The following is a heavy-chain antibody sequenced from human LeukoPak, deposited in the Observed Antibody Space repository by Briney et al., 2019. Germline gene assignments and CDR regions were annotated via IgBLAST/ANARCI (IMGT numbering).Heavy chain of an antibody. CDR3: ARDGIYGSGSYYEISWFDS. V-gene: IGHV1-2*02. CDR1: GYTFTGYY. D-gene: IGHD3-10*01. CDR2: INPNSGVT. Sequence: ASVKVSCKASGYTFTGYYMHWVRQAPGQGLEWMGWINPNSGVTHYAQKFQGRVTMTSDTSISTAYMELSRLRSDDTAVYYCARDGIYGSGSYYEISWFDSWGQGTLVTVSS. J-gene: IGHJ5*01.